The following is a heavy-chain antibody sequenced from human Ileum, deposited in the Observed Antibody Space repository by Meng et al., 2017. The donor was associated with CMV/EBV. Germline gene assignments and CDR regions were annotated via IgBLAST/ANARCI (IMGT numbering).Heavy chain of an antibody. D-gene: IGHD3-10*01. V-gene: IGHV4-31*02. CDR3: ARDSHPSGYYYYGMDV. CDR2: IYYSGST. CDR1: SISSGGYY. Sequence: SISSGGYYWSWIRQYPGKGLEWIGYIYYSGSTYYNPSLKSRVTISVDTSKNQFSLKLSSVTAADTAVYYCARDSHPSGYYYYGMDVWGQGTTVTVSS. J-gene: IGHJ6*02.